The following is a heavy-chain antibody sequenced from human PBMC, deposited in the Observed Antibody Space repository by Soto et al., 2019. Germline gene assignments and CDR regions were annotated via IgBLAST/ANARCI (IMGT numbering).Heavy chain of an antibody. CDR2: IIPIFGTA. D-gene: IGHD6-19*01. Sequence: SVKVSCKASGGTFSSYAISWVRQAPGQGLEWMGGIIPIFGTANYAQKFQGRVTINADESTSTAYMELSSLRSEDTAVYYCARDQGVAVAGPFDYWGQGTLVTVSS. CDR3: ARDQGVAVAGPFDY. V-gene: IGHV1-69*13. CDR1: GGTFSSYA. J-gene: IGHJ4*02.